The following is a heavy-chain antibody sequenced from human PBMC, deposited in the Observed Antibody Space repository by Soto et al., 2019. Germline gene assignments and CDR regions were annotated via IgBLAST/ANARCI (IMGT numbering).Heavy chain of an antibody. V-gene: IGHV2-5*02. CDR1: GFSLNTGGMG. J-gene: IGHJ6*02. CDR3: VHSRCGGDSLQSYSYTYYYGMDI. D-gene: IGHD2-21*02. CDR2: IYWDGDR. Sequence: QITLKESGPTLVKPTQTLTLTCTFSGFSLNTGGMGVGWIRQPPGKALEWLALIYWDGDRRYSPSLMSRLTIAKDTSKNQVVLTMTNMDPVDTATYYCVHSRCGGDSLQSYSYTYYYGMDIWGQGTTVTVSS.